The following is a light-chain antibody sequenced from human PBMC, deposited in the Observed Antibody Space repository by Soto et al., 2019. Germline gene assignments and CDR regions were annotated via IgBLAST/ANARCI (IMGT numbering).Light chain of an antibody. CDR1: QSISSS. CDR3: QQYNTYSPWT. J-gene: IGKJ1*01. CDR2: DAS. V-gene: IGKV1-5*01. Sequence: DIPMTQSPSTLSASVGDRVTITCRASQSISSSLAWYQQKPGKAPKLLIYDASSLESGVPTRSRGSGSATEFALTISSQQPADFATYYCQQYNTYSPWTFGQGPKVEIK.